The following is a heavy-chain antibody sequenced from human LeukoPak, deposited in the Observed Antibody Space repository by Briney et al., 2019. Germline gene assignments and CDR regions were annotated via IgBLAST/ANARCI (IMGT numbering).Heavy chain of an antibody. V-gene: IGHV3-30*02. D-gene: IGHD1-14*01. Sequence: GGSLRLSCAASLFTLISYVMHWVRQAPGTGLEGGAFIRYDGSNKYYADSVKGRFTISRDNSKNTLYLQMNSLRAEDTAVYYCAKDTTPPKAGFDRWGQGTLATVSS. J-gene: IGHJ5*02. CDR2: IRYDGSNK. CDR1: LFTLISYV. CDR3: AKDTTPPKAGFDR.